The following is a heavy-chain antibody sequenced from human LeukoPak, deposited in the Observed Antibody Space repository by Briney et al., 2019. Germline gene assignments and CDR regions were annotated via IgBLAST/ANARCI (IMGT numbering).Heavy chain of an antibody. CDR1: GGSISSGDYY. CDR3: ARVDEGYCSGGSCYSFDY. CDR2: IYYSGST. Sequence: SQTLSLTCTVSGGSISSGDYYWSWIRQPPGKGLEWIGYIYYSGSTYYNPSLKSRVTISVDTSKNQFSLKLSSVTAADTAVYYCARVDEGYCSGGSCYSFDYWGQGTLVTVSS. J-gene: IGHJ4*02. D-gene: IGHD2-15*01. V-gene: IGHV4-30-4*01.